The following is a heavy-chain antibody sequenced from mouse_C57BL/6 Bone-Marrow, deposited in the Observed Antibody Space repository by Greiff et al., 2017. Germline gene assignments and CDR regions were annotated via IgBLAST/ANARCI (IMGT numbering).Heavy chain of an antibody. V-gene: IGHV1-85*01. CDR1: GYTFTSYD. CDR2: IYPRDGIT. J-gene: IGHJ1*03. Sequence: VQRVESGPELVKPGASVKLSCKASGYTFTSYDINWLKQRPGQGLEWIGWIYPRDGITKYNEKFKGKATLTVATSSSTAYMELHSLTSEDSAVYFCARDYGSSYWYFDVWGTGTTVTVSS. D-gene: IGHD1-1*01. CDR3: ARDYGSSYWYFDV.